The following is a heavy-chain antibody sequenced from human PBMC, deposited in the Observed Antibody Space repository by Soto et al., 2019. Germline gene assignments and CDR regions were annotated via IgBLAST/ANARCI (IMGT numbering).Heavy chain of an antibody. D-gene: IGHD5-12*01. CDR1: GGTFSSYT. CDR2: MIPIFGTA. Sequence: QVKLVQSGAEVKKPGSSVTVSCKASGGTFSSYTITWVRQAPGQGLEWMGGMIPIFGTANYAQKFQGRVTITADESTSTAYMELMSLRSEDTAVYYCARGNHRWLQLWYFDLWGRGTLVTVSS. CDR3: ARGNHRWLQLWYFDL. J-gene: IGHJ2*01. V-gene: IGHV1-69*12.